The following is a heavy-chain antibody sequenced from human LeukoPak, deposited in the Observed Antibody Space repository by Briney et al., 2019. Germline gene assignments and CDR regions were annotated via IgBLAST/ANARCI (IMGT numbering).Heavy chain of an antibody. D-gene: IGHD3-22*01. CDR3: ARGRKYYYDSSGYFYPFDY. J-gene: IGHJ4*02. CDR2: IYSGGST. V-gene: IGHV3-53*01. CDR1: GFTVSSNY. Sequence: GGSLRLSCAASGFTVSSNYMSWVRQAPGKGLECVSVIYSGGSTYYADSVKGRFTISRDNSKNTLYLQMSSLRAEDTAVYYCARGRKYYYDSSGYFYPFDYWGQGTLVTVSS.